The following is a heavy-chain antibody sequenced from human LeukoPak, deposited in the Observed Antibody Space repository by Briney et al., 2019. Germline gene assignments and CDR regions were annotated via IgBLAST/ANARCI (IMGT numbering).Heavy chain of an antibody. CDR1: GGSISSYY. D-gene: IGHD2-15*01. J-gene: IGHJ4*02. Sequence: SETLSLTCTVSGGSISSYYWSWIRQPPGKGLEWIGYIYYSGSTNYNPSLKSRVTISVDTSKNQFSLKLSSVTAADTAVYYCVRHACRAFYCSGGSLPEFDYWGQGTLVTVSS. CDR3: VRHACRAFYCSGGSLPEFDY. V-gene: IGHV4-59*08. CDR2: IYYSGST.